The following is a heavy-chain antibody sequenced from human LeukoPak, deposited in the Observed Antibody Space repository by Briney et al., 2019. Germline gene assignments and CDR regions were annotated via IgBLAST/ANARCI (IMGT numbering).Heavy chain of an antibody. D-gene: IGHD1-26*01. Sequence: GGSLRLSCAASGFTFSSYGMHWVRQAPGKGLEWVAVISYDGSNKYYADSVKGRFTISRDNSKNTLYLQMNSLRAEDTAVYYCAKDLVGAADYWGQGTLVTVSS. V-gene: IGHV3-30*18. J-gene: IGHJ4*02. CDR1: GFTFSSYG. CDR3: AKDLVGAADY. CDR2: ISYDGSNK.